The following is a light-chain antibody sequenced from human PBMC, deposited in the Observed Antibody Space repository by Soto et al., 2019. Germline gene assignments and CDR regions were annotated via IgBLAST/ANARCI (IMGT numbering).Light chain of an antibody. V-gene: IGKV3-15*01. Sequence: EIVMTQSPGTLSVSPGERATLSCRASQSVSSSFAWYQQRPGQAPSLLIYGASTRATGVPARFSGSGSGTELTLTITSLQSEDFAVYYCQQYNNWPPYTFGQGTKLQIK. CDR1: QSVSSS. CDR2: GAS. J-gene: IGKJ2*01. CDR3: QQYNNWPPYT.